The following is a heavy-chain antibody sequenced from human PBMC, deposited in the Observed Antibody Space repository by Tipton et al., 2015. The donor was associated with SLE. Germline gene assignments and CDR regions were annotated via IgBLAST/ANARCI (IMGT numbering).Heavy chain of an antibody. V-gene: IGHV4-59*01. CDR3: AREYSGSPLGY. Sequence: TLSLTCTVSGGSISSYYWSWIRQPPGKGLEWIGYIYYSGSTNYNPSLKSRVTISVDTSKNQFSLKLSSVTSADTAVYYCAREYSGSPLGYWGQGTLVTVSS. CDR2: IYYSGST. J-gene: IGHJ4*02. CDR1: GGSISSYY. D-gene: IGHD1-26*01.